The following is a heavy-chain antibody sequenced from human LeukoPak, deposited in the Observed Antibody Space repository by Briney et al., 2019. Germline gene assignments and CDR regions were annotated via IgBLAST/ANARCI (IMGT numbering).Heavy chain of an antibody. CDR1: GFTFGSHA. CDR3: GKTTVGYSSGQKPAWPVDF. V-gene: IGHV3-23*01. Sequence: GGSLRLSCEASGFTFGSHAMYWVRQAPGKGLEWAAGIFGSGGSPHYADSVKGRFTISRDNPRNTVYLQINSLRDDDTAVYYCGKTTVGYSSGQKPAWPVDFWGQGTLVTVSS. CDR2: IFGSGGSP. J-gene: IGHJ4*02. D-gene: IGHD5-18*01.